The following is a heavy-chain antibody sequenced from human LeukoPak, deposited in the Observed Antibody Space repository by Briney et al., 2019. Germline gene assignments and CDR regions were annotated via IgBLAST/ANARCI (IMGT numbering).Heavy chain of an antibody. CDR1: GGSFSGYY. Sequence: MPSETLSLTCGVYGGSFSGYYYNWIRQSPGKGLEWIAEINHLGSTNYNPSLKSRVAISIDTSKSQFSLRLSSVTAADTAVYYCARGGYNVDWMKDAPDNWGQGTLVTVSS. CDR2: INHLGST. J-gene: IGHJ4*02. CDR3: ARGGYNVDWMKDAPDN. V-gene: IGHV4-34*01. D-gene: IGHD5/OR15-5a*01.